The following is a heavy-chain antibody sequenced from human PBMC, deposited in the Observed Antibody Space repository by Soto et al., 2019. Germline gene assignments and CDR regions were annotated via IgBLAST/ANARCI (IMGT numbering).Heavy chain of an antibody. Sequence: PGGSLRLSCAASGFTFSNAWMNWVRQAPGKGLEWVGRIKSKTDGGTTDYAAPVKGRFTISRDDSKNTLYLQMNSLKTEDTAVYYCTTGRYDFWSGYLSYYFDYWGQGTLVTVSS. D-gene: IGHD3-3*01. CDR1: GFTFSNAW. CDR3: TTGRYDFWSGYLSYYFDY. CDR2: IKSKTDGGTT. J-gene: IGHJ4*02. V-gene: IGHV3-15*07.